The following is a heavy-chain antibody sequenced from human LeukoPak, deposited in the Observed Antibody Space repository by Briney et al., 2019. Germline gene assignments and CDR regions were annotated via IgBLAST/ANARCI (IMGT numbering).Heavy chain of an antibody. CDR2: ISISGDKI. D-gene: IGHD3-22*01. CDR1: GFTFSNSA. J-gene: IGHJ4*02. Sequence: PGGSLRLSCEVSGFTFSNSAMSWVRQPPGKGLEWLSSISISGDKILYADSVKGRFTISRDNSKNTLYLQMNSLRDEDTAVYYCARDQYYYDSSGYYYSFGFDYWGQGTLVTVSS. V-gene: IGHV3-23*01. CDR3: ARDQYYYDSSGYYYSFGFDY.